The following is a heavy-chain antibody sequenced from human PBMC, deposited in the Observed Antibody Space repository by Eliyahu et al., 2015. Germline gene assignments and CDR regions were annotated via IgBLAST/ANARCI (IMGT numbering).Heavy chain of an antibody. CDR3: ARQLGGGYCSGGSCYPNPDNWFDP. V-gene: IGHV4-39*01. Sequence: QLQLQESGPGLVKPSETLSLTCTVSGGSISXXSYYWGXIRPPPGKGLEWIGSIYYRGSTYYNPSLKSRVTISVDTSKNQFSLKLSPVTAADTAVYYCARQLGGGYCSGGSCYPNPDNWFDPWGQGTLVTVSS. CDR1: GGSISXXSYY. D-gene: IGHD2-15*01. J-gene: IGHJ5*02. CDR2: IYYRGST.